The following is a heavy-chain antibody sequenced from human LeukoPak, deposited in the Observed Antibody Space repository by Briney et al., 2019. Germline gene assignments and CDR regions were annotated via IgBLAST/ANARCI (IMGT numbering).Heavy chain of an antibody. CDR3: ARAQKIVGATRD. CDR2: ITPILGIA. D-gene: IGHD1-26*01. CDR1: GGTFSSYA. V-gene: IGHV1-69*04. J-gene: IGHJ4*02. Sequence: SVKVSCKASGGTFSSYAISWVRQAPGQGLEWMGRITPILGIANYAQKFQGRVTITADKSTSTACMELSSLRSEDTAVYYCARAQKIVGATRDWGQGTLVTVSS.